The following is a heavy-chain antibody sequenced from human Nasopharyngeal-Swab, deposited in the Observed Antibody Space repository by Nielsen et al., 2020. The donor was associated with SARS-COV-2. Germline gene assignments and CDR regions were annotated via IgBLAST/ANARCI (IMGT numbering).Heavy chain of an antibody. Sequence: GESLKISCAASGFTFSSYIMNWVRQAPGKGLDWVAVMSSDGSYRHYADSVKGRFTISRDNSKNTLYLQMKSLRDEDTAVYYCATEAGGFDYWGQGTLVTVSS. D-gene: IGHD1-14*01. V-gene: IGHV3-30*03. CDR2: MSSDGSYR. CDR3: ATEAGGFDY. J-gene: IGHJ4*02. CDR1: GFTFSSYI.